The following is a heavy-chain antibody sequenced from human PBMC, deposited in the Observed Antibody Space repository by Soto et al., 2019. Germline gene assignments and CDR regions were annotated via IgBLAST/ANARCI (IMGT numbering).Heavy chain of an antibody. Sequence: SXTLSLTCSVSGDSVSSSNFYWCWIRQPPGKGLEWIGSVYYSGSTYYNPSLKSRVTMSVDTSKNQFSLKLSSVTAADAAFYYCARHPTFSGWEYYFDYWGQGTLVTVSS. D-gene: IGHD6-19*01. V-gene: IGHV4-39*01. CDR1: GDSVSSSNFY. J-gene: IGHJ4*02. CDR2: VYYSGST. CDR3: ARHPTFSGWEYYFDY.